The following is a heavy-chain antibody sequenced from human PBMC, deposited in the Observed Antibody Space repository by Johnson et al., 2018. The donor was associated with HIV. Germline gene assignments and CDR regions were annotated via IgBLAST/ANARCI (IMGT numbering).Heavy chain of an antibody. CDR3: ARDAGSIAAAQGAFDI. CDR2: IYRGGST. J-gene: IGHJ3*02. D-gene: IGHD6-13*01. CDR1: GFTFTNAW. Sequence: VQLVESGGGLVKAGGSLRLSCAASGFTFTNAWMTWVRQAPGKGLEWVSVIYRGGSTSYADSVKGRFTISRDNSKNTLYLQMNSLRAEDTAVYYCARDAGSIAAAQGAFDIWGQGTMVTVSS. V-gene: IGHV3-66*01.